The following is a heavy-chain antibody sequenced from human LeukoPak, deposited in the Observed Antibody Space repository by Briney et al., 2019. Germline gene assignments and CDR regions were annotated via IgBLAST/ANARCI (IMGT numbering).Heavy chain of an antibody. CDR3: ARGTRDWYGIDY. V-gene: IGHV3-21*01. Sequence: GGSLKLPWAVSGFTFSTYSMTWVRQAPGKGLEWVSSISSSSRNTYYTDSVKGRFTISRDNAKNSLYLQMNSLRAEDTAVYYCARGTRDWYGIDYWGQGTLVTVSS. D-gene: IGHD6-19*01. CDR1: GFTFSTYS. CDR2: ISSSSRNT. J-gene: IGHJ4*02.